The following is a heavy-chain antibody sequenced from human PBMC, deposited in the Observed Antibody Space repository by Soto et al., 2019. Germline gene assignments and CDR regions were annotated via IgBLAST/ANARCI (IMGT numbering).Heavy chain of an antibody. CDR3: AKGVPSPTQHAFVI. CDR1: GFSFSSYD. J-gene: IGHJ3*02. CDR2: ISYDGSDK. V-gene: IGHV3-30*18. Sequence: QVHLVESGGGVVQPGRSLRLSCAASGFSFSSYDMHWVRQAPGKGLEWVAMISYDGSDKYFSDSVKGRLTISRDNSKNTVSLEMNSLRTKDTAAYYCAKGVPSPTQHAFVIWGQGTMVTVSS.